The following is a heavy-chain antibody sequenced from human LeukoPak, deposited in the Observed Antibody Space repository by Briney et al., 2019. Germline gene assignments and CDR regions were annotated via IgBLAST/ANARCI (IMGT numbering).Heavy chain of an antibody. J-gene: IGHJ4*02. D-gene: IGHD3-10*01. CDR3: ARDRPRFYYYGSGSAFDY. Sequence: KPGGSLRLSCAASGFTFSSYCMSWVRQAPGKGLEWVSSISSSSSYIYYADSVKGRFTISRDNAKNSLYLQMNSLRAEDTAVYYCARDRPRFYYYGSGSAFDYWGQGTLVTVSS. CDR1: GFTFSSYC. CDR2: ISSSSSYI. V-gene: IGHV3-21*01.